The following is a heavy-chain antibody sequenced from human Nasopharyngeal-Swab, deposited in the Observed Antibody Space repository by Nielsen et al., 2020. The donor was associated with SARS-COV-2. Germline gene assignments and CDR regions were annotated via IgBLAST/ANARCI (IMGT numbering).Heavy chain of an antibody. D-gene: IGHD2-15*01. CDR2: ISAYNGNT. J-gene: IGHJ3*02. CDR3: ARDRVCSGGSCYRVDAFDI. Sequence: ASVKVSCKASGYTFTSYGISWVRQAPGQGLEWMGWISAYNGNTNYAQKLQGRVTMTTDTSTSTAYMELRSLRSDDTAVYYCARDRVCSGGSCYRVDAFDIWGQGTMVTVSS. V-gene: IGHV1-18*01. CDR1: GYTFTSYG.